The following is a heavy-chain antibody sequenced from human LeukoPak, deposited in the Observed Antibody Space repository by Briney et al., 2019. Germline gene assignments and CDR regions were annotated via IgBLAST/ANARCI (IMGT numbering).Heavy chain of an antibody. CDR2: ISGSGGST. D-gene: IGHD3-10*01. J-gene: IGHJ5*02. CDR1: GFTFSSYA. CDR3: ASLVRGVIPSMEFDP. Sequence: GVSLRLSCAASGFTFSSYAMSWVRQAPGKGLEWVSAISGSGGSTYYADSVKGRFTISRDNSKNTLYLQMNSLRAEDTAVYYCASLVRGVIPSMEFDPWGQGTLVTVSS. V-gene: IGHV3-23*01.